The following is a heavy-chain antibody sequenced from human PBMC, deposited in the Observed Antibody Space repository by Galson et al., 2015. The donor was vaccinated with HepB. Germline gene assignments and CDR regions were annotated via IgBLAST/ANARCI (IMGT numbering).Heavy chain of an antibody. CDR3: ARANYDFWSGYYKGGWFDP. Sequence: SLRLSCAASGFTVSSNYMSWVRQAPGEGLEWVSVIYSGGSTYYADSVKGRFTISRDNSKNTLYLQMNSLRAEDTAVYYCARANYDFWSGYYKGGWFDPWGQGTLVTVSS. V-gene: IGHV3-53*01. J-gene: IGHJ5*02. CDR2: IYSGGST. CDR1: GFTVSSNY. D-gene: IGHD3-3*01.